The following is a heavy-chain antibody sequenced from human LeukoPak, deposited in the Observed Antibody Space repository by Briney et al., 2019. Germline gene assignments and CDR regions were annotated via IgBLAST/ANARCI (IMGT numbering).Heavy chain of an antibody. V-gene: IGHV3-9*01. Sequence: PGGSLRLSCAASGFTLDDYAMHWVRQAPGEGLEWVSGISWNSGSIGYADSVKGRFTISRDNAKNSLYLQMNSLRAEDTALYYCAKDFSIGYCSGGSCYFDYWGQGTLVTVSS. CDR2: ISWNSGSI. D-gene: IGHD2-15*01. J-gene: IGHJ4*02. CDR1: GFTLDDYA. CDR3: AKDFSIGYCSGGSCYFDY.